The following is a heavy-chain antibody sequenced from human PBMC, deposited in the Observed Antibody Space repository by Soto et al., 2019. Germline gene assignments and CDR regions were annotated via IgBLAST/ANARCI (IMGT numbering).Heavy chain of an antibody. D-gene: IGHD4-4*01. J-gene: IGHJ4*02. CDR2: ISGGGSNT. V-gene: IGHV3-23*01. CDR1: GFPSSSYV. Sequence: GSLRLSCAASGFPSSSYVMSWVRQAPGKGLEWVSGISGGGSNTFYADSVKGRFTISRDNSKNTLLLQMNSLGAEDTAVYYCAKDSNKYSSSLRGRYFDYWGQGIGVTVSS. CDR3: AKDSNKYSSSLRGRYFDY.